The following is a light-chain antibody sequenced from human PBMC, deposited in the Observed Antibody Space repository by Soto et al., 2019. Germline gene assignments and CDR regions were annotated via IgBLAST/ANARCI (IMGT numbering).Light chain of an antibody. V-gene: IGLV1-47*01. J-gene: IGLJ3*02. CDR2: KND. Sequence: QSVLTQPPSASGTPGQRVTLSCSGSNSNIGRNHVYWYQQPPGTAPNLLMYKNDQRPSGVPDRFSGSKSGTSASLAISGLRSEDEADYYCVAWDDSLSGSWVFGGGTQLTVL. CDR3: VAWDDSLSGSWV. CDR1: NSNIGRNH.